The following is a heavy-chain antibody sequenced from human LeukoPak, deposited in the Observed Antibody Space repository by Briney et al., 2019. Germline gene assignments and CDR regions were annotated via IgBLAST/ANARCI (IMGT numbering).Heavy chain of an antibody. CDR3: ARLRGRWFDP. V-gene: IGHV1-69*13. Sequence: ASVKVSCKASGGTFSSYAISWVRQAPGQGLEWMGGIIPIFGTANYAQKFQGRVTITADESTSTAYMELSSLRSDDTAVYYCARLRGRWFDPWGQGTLVTVSS. J-gene: IGHJ5*02. CDR1: GGTFSSYA. CDR2: IIPIFGTA.